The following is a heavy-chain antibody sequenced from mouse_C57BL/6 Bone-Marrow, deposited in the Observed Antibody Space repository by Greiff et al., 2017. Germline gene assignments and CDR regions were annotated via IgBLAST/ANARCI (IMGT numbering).Heavy chain of an antibody. Sequence: VQLQQSGPELVKPGASVKISCKASGYTFTDYYMNWVKQSPGKSLEWIGDINPNNGGTSYNQKFKGKATLTVDKSSSTAYMELRSLTSEDSAVYYCERWGYSNFFDYWGQGNTLTVSS. CDR1: GYTFTDYY. J-gene: IGHJ2*01. CDR3: ERWGYSNFFDY. CDR2: INPNNGGT. D-gene: IGHD2-5*01. V-gene: IGHV1-26*01.